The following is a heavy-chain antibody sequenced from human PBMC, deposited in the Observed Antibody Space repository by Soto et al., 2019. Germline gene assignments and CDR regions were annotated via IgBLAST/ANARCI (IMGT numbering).Heavy chain of an antibody. V-gene: IGHV3-64D*08. Sequence: GGSLRLSCSASGFTFRGDAVHWVRQPPGKGLEDVSVISSNGNIRDYADSVRGRFTISRDNFKNTVYLRMSSLRVEDMAVYYCVVRGSAFDIWGQGTMVTVSS. CDR3: VVRGSAFDI. D-gene: IGHD3-10*01. CDR1: GFTFRGDA. J-gene: IGHJ3*02. CDR2: ISSNGNIR.